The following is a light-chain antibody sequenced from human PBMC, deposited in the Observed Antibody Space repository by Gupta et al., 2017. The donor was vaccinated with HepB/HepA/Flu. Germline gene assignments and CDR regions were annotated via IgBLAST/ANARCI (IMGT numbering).Light chain of an antibody. Sequence: QSVLTQQPSASGTPGQRVTVCCSGGSSNIGSNTVHWYQQLPGTAPKLLIYSNNQRPSGVPDRFSGAKSGTSASLAISGLQSEDEADYYCTAWDDSLKGRVFGGGTKLTVL. CDR3: TAWDDSLKGRV. V-gene: IGLV1-44*01. CDR2: SNN. CDR1: SSNIGSNT. J-gene: IGLJ3*02.